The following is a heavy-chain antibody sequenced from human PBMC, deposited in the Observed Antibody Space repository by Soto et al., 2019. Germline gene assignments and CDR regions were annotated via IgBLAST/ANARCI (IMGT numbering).Heavy chain of an antibody. D-gene: IGHD3-10*01. CDR1: GGSFSGYY. J-gene: IGHJ5*02. CDR2: INHSGST. V-gene: IGHV4-34*01. Sequence: SETLSLTCAVYGGSFSGYYWSWIRQPPGKGLEWIGEINHSGSTNYNPSLKSRVTISVDTSKNQFSLKLSSVTAADTAVYYCARGRRVHYYGSGSTSRFDPWGQGTLVTVSS. CDR3: ARGRRVHYYGSGSTSRFDP.